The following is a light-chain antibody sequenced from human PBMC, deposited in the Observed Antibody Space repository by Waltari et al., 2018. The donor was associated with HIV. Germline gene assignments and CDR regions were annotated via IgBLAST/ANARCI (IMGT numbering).Light chain of an antibody. Sequence: QSALTQPASVSGFPGQSITISCTGSSSDVGSYNYASWYQQHPGKAPKLLIYDVSKRPSWVSNRFSGSKSGNTASLTISGLQAEDEADYYCCSYAGSNTYLFGTGTEVTVL. CDR2: DVS. V-gene: IGLV2-23*02. CDR3: CSYAGSNTYL. J-gene: IGLJ1*01. CDR1: SSDVGSYNY.